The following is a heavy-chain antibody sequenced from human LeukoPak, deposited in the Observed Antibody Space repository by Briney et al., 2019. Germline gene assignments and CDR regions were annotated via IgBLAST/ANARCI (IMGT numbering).Heavy chain of an antibody. J-gene: IGHJ4*02. CDR1: GFTFSSYN. D-gene: IGHD5-12*01. CDR2: ISTGSNYI. CDR3: ARVVKGGYDY. V-gene: IGHV3-21*01. Sequence: GGSLRLSCAASGFTFSSYNIKWVRQPPGKGLEWLSSISTGSNYIYYADSVRGRFTISRDNAINTLYLQMNSLRPDDTALYYCARVVKGGYDYWGQGTRVTVSS.